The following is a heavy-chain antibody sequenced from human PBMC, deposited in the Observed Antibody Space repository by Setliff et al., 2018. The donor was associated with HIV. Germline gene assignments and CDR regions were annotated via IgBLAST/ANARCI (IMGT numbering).Heavy chain of an antibody. V-gene: IGHV4-34*01. D-gene: IGHD2-21*02. CDR3: ARDLRGDSVPATAAKSFDI. CDR2: INDSGST. CDR1: GGSFSGYY. J-gene: IGHJ3*02. Sequence: SQTLSLTCAVYGGSFSGYYWSWIRQPPGKGLEWIGEINDSGSTNNNPSLKSRVAMSVDTSKDQFSLKLSSVTAADTAVYYCARDLRGDSVPATAAKSFDIWGQGTLVTVSS.